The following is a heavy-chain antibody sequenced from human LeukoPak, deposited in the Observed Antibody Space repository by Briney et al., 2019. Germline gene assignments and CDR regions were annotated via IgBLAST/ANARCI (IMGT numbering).Heavy chain of an antibody. CDR3: ARDQLIAVAAEGILGY. J-gene: IGHJ4*02. V-gene: IGHV3-30-3*01. D-gene: IGHD6-19*01. CDR1: GFTFSSYA. CDR2: ISYDGSNK. Sequence: GGSLILSCAASGFTFSSYAMHWVRQAPGKGLEWVAVISYDGSNKYYADSVKGRFTISRDNSKNTLYLQMNSLRAEDTAVYYCARDQLIAVAAEGILGYWGQGTLVTVSS.